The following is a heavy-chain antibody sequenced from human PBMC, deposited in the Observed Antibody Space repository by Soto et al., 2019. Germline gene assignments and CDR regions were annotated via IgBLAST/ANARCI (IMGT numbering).Heavy chain of an antibody. Sequence: ASVKVSCKASGYTFTGYYMHWVRQAPGQGLEWMGWINPNSGGTNYAQKFQGWVTMTRDTSLSTAYMELSRLRSDDTAVYYCATARNSNSSSWYAFDIWGQGTMVTVSS. CDR1: GYTFTGYY. V-gene: IGHV1-2*04. D-gene: IGHD6-13*01. CDR2: INPNSGGT. CDR3: ATARNSNSSSWYAFDI. J-gene: IGHJ3*02.